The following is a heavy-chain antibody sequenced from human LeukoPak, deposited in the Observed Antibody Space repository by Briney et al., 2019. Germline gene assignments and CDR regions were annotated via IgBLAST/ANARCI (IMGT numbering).Heavy chain of an antibody. CDR1: GASISIYY. V-gene: IGHV4-4*07. CDR2: IYGSESI. J-gene: IGHJ4*02. CDR3: ARVNSGWYGRLDY. D-gene: IGHD6-19*01. Sequence: SETLSLTCTVSGASISIYYWSWIRQPAGRGLEWIGCIYGSESINYNPSLKSRVTMSVDTSKNQFSLKLSSVAAADTAVYYCARVNSGWYGRLDYWGPGTLVTVSS.